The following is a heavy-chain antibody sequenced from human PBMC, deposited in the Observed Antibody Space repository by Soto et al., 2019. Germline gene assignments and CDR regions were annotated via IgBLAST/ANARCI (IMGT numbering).Heavy chain of an antibody. J-gene: IGHJ6*02. D-gene: IGHD3-10*01. CDR3: ARDGPMVLPYYYYGMDV. Sequence: PSETLSLTCTVSGGSISSYYWSWIRQPAGKGLEWIGRIYTSGSTNYNPSLKSRVTMSVDTSKNQFSLKLSSVTAADTAVYYCARDGPMVLPYYYYGMDVWGPGTTVTVSS. CDR1: GGSISSYY. V-gene: IGHV4-4*07. CDR2: IYTSGST.